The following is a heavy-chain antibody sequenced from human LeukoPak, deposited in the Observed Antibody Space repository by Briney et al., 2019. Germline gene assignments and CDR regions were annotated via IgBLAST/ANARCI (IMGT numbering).Heavy chain of an antibody. J-gene: IGHJ4*02. CDR1: GYTFTGYY. CDR3: ATEVPRATTLYYFDY. D-gene: IGHD1-1*01. V-gene: IGHV1-2*02. CDR2: INPNSGGT. Sequence: ASVKVSCKASGYTFTGYYMHWVRQAPGQGLEWMGWINPNSGGTNYAQKFQGRVTMTRGTSISTAYMELSRLRSDDTAVYYCATEVPRATTLYYFDYWGQGTLVTVSS.